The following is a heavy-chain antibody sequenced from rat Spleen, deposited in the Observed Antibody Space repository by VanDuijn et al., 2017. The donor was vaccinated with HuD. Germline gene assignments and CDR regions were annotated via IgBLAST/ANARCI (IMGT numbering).Heavy chain of an antibody. J-gene: IGHJ2*01. V-gene: IGHV2-61*01. CDR3: AKHTTVDYFDY. Sequence: QVQLKESGPGLVQPSQTLSLTCTVSGLSLTSNSVSWVRQPPGKGLEWVGAIWKGGSTDYNSALKSRLSISRDTSKNQVFLKMNSLQTDDTGTYYCAKHTTVDYFDYWGQGVMVTVSS. D-gene: IGHD1-1*01. CDR1: GLSLTSNS. CDR2: IWKGGST.